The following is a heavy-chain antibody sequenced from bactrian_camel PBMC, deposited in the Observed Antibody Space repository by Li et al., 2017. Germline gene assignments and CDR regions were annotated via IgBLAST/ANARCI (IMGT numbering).Heavy chain of an antibody. CDR2: IYTGGDTT. CDR3: AVDRRRYDWGGRSRAKAPEDNH. CDR1: RFPFSDRC. J-gene: IGHJ4*01. V-gene: IGHV3S1*01. Sequence: HVQLVESGGGSVQTGGSLRLSCTASRFPFSDRCMGWFRQVPGKRREGVATIYTGGDTTYYAQSVEGRFTISQDNAKNTVYLQMNVLKPEDTAVYYCAVDRRRYDWGGRSRAKAPEDNHRGQGTQVTVS. D-gene: IGHD3*01.